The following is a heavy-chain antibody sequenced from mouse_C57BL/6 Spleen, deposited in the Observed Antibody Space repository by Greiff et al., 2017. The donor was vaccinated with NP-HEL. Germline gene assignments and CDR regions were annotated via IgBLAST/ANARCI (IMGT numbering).Heavy chain of an antibody. V-gene: IGHV1-26*01. D-gene: IGHD1-1*01. CDR3: ARWDYYGSSIFDY. J-gene: IGHJ2*01. CDR2: INPNNGGT. Sequence: EVQLQQSGPELVKPGASVKISCKASGYTFTDYYMNWVKQSHGKSLEWIGDINPNNGGTSYNQKFKGKATLTVDKSSSTAYMELRSLTSEDSAVYYGARWDYYGSSIFDYWGQGTTLTVSS. CDR1: GYTFTDYY.